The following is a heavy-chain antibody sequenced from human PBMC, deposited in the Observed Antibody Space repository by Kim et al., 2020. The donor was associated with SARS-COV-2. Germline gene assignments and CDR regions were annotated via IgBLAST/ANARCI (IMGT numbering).Heavy chain of an antibody. Sequence: ASVKVSCKASGYTFTTYDINWVRQATGQGLEWMGWMNPNSGNTGYAQKFQGRVTMTRNTSISTAYMELSSLRSEDTAVYYCARALAHSGDQPYYFDSWGQGTLVTVSS. CDR3: ARALAHSGDQPYYFDS. CDR2: MNPNSGNT. CDR1: GYTFTTYD. V-gene: IGHV1-8*01. J-gene: IGHJ4*02. D-gene: IGHD2-15*01.